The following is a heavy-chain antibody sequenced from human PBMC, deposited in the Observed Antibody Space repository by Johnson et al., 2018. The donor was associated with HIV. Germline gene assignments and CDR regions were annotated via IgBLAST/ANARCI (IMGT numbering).Heavy chain of an antibody. CDR1: GFTFRNYA. Sequence: VQLVESGGGVVQPGTSLRLSCAASGFTFRNYAMHWVRQAPGKGLEWVSYISTSGSTIYYADSVKGRFTISRDNSKKTLSLQMNSLRPEDTAVYYCAKSSSATYYGDAFDMWGQGTMVTVSS. CDR3: AKSSSATYYGDAFDM. CDR2: ISTSGSTI. V-gene: IGHV3-48*01. J-gene: IGHJ3*02. D-gene: IGHD3-10*01.